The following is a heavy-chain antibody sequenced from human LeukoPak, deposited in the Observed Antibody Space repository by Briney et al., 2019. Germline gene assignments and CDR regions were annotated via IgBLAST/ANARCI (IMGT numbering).Heavy chain of an antibody. CDR2: IYHSGTTYSGST. Sequence: SETLSLTCNVSGASMSNYYWVWIRQPPGKGLEWIGSIYHSGTTYSGSTYYNPSLKSRVTISLDTSKNQFSLKVGSMTAADTAVYYCARTIVVVPAVDYWGQGTLVTVSS. D-gene: IGHD2-2*01. V-gene: IGHV4-39*07. CDR3: ARTIVVVPAVDY. J-gene: IGHJ4*02. CDR1: GASMSNYY.